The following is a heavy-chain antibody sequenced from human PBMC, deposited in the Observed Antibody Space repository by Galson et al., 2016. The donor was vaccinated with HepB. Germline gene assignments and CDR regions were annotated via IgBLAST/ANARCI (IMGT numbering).Heavy chain of an antibody. V-gene: IGHV1-46*01. D-gene: IGHD5-12*01. CDR1: GYTFTIFY. J-gene: IGHJ5*02. CDR2: INPSRGST. Sequence: SVKVSCKASGYTFTIFYIHWARQIPGEGLEWMGMINPSRGSTKYSQKFQGRLTMTRDTSTSTIYMELSSLRSDDTAVYYCARGHDDVDIVTAAWGQGTLVTVSA. CDR3: ARGHDDVDIVTAA.